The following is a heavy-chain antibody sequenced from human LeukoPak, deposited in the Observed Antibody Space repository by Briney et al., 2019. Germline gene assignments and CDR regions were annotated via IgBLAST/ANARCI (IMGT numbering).Heavy chain of an antibody. CDR2: MNPNSGNT. CDR3: ARNQYQLLYDHWYFDL. V-gene: IGHV1-8*01. D-gene: IGHD2-2*02. J-gene: IGHJ2*01. CDR1: GYTFTSYD. Sequence: GASVKVSCKASGYTFTSYDINWVRQATGQGLEWMGWMNPNSGNTGYAQKFQGRVTMTRNTSISTAYMELSRLRSEDTAVYYCARNQYQLLYDHWYFDLWGRGTLVTVSS.